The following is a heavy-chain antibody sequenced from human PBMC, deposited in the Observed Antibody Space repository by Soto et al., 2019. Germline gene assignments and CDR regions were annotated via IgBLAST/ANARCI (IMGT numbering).Heavy chain of an antibody. Sequence: QVQLHESGPGLVKPSQTLSLTCTVSGGSITSGGYYWSWSRHHPVKGLAWIGYIYYSGSTYYIPSLKSRVTISVDTSKNQSSLKLSSVAAAGTAVYYCTRIVDPWSQGTLVTVAS. J-gene: IGHJ5*02. CDR1: GGSITSGGYY. CDR3: TRIVDP. CDR2: IYYSGST. V-gene: IGHV4-31*03.